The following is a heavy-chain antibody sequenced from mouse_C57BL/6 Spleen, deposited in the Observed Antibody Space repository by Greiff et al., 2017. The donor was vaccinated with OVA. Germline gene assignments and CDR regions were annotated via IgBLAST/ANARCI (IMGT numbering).Heavy chain of an antibody. CDR2: ISSGSSTI. D-gene: IGHD3-3*01. CDR1: GFTFSDYG. V-gene: IGHV5-17*01. Sequence: EVQLQQSGGGLVKPGGSLKLSCAASGFTFSDYGMHWVRQAPEKGLEWVAYISSGSSTIYYADTVKGRFTISRDNAKNTLFLQMTSLRSEDTAMYYCARPGDPYYFDYWGQGTTLTVSS. CDR3: ARPGDPYYFDY. J-gene: IGHJ2*01.